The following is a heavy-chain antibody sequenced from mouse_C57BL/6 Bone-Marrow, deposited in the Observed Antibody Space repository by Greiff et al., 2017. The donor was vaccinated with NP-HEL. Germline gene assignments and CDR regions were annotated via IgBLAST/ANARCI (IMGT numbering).Heavy chain of an antibody. CDR3: ARYYYGSRGWYFEV. D-gene: IGHD1-1*01. V-gene: IGHV1-72*01. Sequence: QVQLQQPGADLVKPGASVKLSCKASGYTFTSYWMHWVKQRPGRGLEWIGRIDPNSGGTKFNEKFKTKATLTVDKPSSTASMQLSSLTSEDSAVYYCARYYYGSRGWYFEVWGTGTTVTVSS. CDR2: IDPNSGGT. J-gene: IGHJ1*03. CDR1: GYTFTSYW.